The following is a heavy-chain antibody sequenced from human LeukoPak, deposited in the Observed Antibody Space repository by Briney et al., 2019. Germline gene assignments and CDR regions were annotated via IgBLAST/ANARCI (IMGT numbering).Heavy chain of an antibody. CDR3: ARDYCSSTSCYAD. V-gene: IGHV1-69*13. CDR2: IIPIFGTA. J-gene: IGHJ4*02. Sequence: GASVKVSCKASGYTFTGYYMHWVRQAPGQGLEWMGGIIPIFGTANYAQKFQGRVTITADESTSTACMELSSLRSEDTAVYYCARDYCSSTSCYADWGQGTLVTVSS. D-gene: IGHD2-2*01. CDR1: GYTFTGYY.